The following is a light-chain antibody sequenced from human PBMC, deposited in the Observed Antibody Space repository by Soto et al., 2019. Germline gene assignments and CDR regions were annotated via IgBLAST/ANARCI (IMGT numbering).Light chain of an antibody. CDR2: EVS. V-gene: IGLV2-14*01. CDR1: SSDIGAYNY. CDR3: SSYTTTSTAV. J-gene: IGLJ7*01. Sequence: QSALTQPASVSGSPGQSITISCTGTSSDIGAYNYVSWYQQYPGKAPKLMIYEVSNRPSGVSNRFSGSKSGNTASLTISGLQAEDEADYYCSSYTTTSTAVVGGGTQLTVL.